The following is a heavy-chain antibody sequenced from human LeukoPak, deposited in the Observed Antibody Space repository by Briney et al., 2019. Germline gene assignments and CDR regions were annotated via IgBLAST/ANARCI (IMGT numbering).Heavy chain of an antibody. Sequence: ASVKVSCKASGYTFTDFYIHWVRQAPGQGLEWMGWINPNSGGTNQARVTMTRDTSISTLYMELSRLKSDDTAIYYCAKGTWGVVVTDFDYWGQGTLVTVSS. V-gene: IGHV1-2*02. J-gene: IGHJ4*02. CDR2: INPNSGGT. CDR3: AKGTWGVVVTDFDY. D-gene: IGHD3-22*01. CDR1: GYTFTDFY.